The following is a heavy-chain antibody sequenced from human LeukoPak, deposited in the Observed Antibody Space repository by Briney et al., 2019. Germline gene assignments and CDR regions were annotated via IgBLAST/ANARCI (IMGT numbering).Heavy chain of an antibody. CDR3: ARDGRTIFGAYGMDV. D-gene: IGHD3-3*01. V-gene: IGHV4-31*03. CDR2: IYYSGST. CDR1: GGSISSGGYY. J-gene: IGHJ6*02. Sequence: SQTLSLTCTVSGGSISSGGYYWSWIRQHPGTGLEWIGYIYYSGSTYYNPSLKSRVTISVDTSKNQFSLKLSSVTAADTAVYYCARDGRTIFGAYGMDVWGQGTTVTVSS.